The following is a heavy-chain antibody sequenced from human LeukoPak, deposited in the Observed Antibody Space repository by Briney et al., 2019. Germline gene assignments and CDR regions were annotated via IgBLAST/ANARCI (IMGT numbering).Heavy chain of an antibody. D-gene: IGHD3-22*01. CDR2: IYYSGST. V-gene: IGHV4-31*03. CDR3: ASSYDSSGYYDDYFDY. J-gene: IGHJ4*02. CDR1: GGSISSGGYY. Sequence: PSQTLSLTCTVSGGSISSGGYYSSWIRQHPGKGLEWIGYIYYSGSTYYNPSLKSRVTISVDTSKNQFSLKLSSVTAADTAVYYCASSYDSSGYYDDYFDYWGQGTLVTVSS.